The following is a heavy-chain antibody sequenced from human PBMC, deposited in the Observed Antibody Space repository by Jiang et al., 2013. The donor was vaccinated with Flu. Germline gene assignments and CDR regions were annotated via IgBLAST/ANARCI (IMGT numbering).Heavy chain of an antibody. J-gene: IGHJ6*02. CDR2: IIPIFGTA. Sequence: GAEVKKPGSSVKVSCKASGGTFSSYAISWARQAPGQGLEWMGGIIPIFGTANYAQKFQGRVTITADESTSTAYMELSSLRSEDTAVYYCARKVGGRRGYYYGMDVWGQGTTVTVSS. V-gene: IGHV1-69*01. CDR1: GGTFSSYA. D-gene: IGHD3-16*01. CDR3: ARKVGGRRGYYYGMDV.